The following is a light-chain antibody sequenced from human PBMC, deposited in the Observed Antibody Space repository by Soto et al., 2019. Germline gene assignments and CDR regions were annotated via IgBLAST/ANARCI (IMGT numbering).Light chain of an antibody. J-gene: IGKJ1*01. V-gene: IGKV1-5*03. CDR1: QTISSW. Sequence: DIQMTQSPATLSGSVGDRVTITCRASQTISSWLAWYQQKPGKAPKLLIYKASTLKSGVPSRFSGSGSGTEFILTISSLQPDDCATYFCQQYSSYSGTFGQGTKVDI. CDR3: QQYSSYSGT. CDR2: KAS.